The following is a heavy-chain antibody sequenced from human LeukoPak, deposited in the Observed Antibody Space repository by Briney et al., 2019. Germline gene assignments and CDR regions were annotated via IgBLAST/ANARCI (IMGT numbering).Heavy chain of an antibody. Sequence: GGSLRLFCAASGFTFSNYGMHWVRQAPGKGLEWVAVITNDGRNKYYADSVKGRFTISRDNSKNTLYLQMNSLRAEDTGVYYCAKDLSSGSRRAYWGQGTLVTVSS. CDR2: ITNDGRNK. V-gene: IGHV3-30*18. CDR3: AKDLSSGSRRAY. J-gene: IGHJ4*02. CDR1: GFTFSNYG. D-gene: IGHD6-19*01.